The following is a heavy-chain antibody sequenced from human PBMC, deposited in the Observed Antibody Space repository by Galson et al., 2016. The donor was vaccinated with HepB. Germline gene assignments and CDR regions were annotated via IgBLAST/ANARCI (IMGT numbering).Heavy chain of an antibody. J-gene: IGHJ3*01. CDR2: IRGDGSAT. Sequence: SLRLSCAASGFTSTNYAMTWVRQAPGRGLEWVSTIRGDGSATLYADSVKGRFTISTDSSKNTLYLQMSDLRAEDTAVYYCAKAQPTHTIGWGGAFDVWGQGTMVTVFS. CDR3: AKAQPTHTIGWGGAFDV. V-gene: IGHV3-23*01. D-gene: IGHD6-19*01. CDR1: GFTSTNYA.